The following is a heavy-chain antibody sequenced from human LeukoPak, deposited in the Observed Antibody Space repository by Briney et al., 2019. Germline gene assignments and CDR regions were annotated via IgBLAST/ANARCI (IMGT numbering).Heavy chain of an antibody. D-gene: IGHD7-27*01. V-gene: IGHV3-23*01. CDR2: IRANGETT. Sequence: GGSLRLSCAASGFTFTHYGMNWVRQAPGKGLEWVSGIRANGETTYYADSVRGRFTISRDNSRSMVWLQMNSLTAEDTAMYYCGRDLNWGAFDIRGLGTLVAVSS. CDR1: GFTFTHYG. CDR3: GRDLNWGAFDI. J-gene: IGHJ3*02.